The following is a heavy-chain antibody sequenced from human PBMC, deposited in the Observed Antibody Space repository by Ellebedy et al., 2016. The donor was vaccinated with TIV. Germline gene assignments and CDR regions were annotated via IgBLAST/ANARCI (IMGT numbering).Heavy chain of an antibody. CDR1: GYTLTELS. Sequence: ASVKVSCXVSGYTLTELSMHWVRQAPGKGLEWMGGFDPEDGETIYAQKFQGRVTMTEDTSTDTAYMELSSLRSEDTAVYYCATGYCSGGSCYSYYYYGMDVWGQGTTVTVSS. CDR3: ATGYCSGGSCYSYYYYGMDV. V-gene: IGHV1-24*01. CDR2: FDPEDGET. D-gene: IGHD2-15*01. J-gene: IGHJ6*02.